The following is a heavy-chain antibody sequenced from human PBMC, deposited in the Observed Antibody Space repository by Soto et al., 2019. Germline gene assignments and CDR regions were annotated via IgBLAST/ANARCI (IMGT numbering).Heavy chain of an antibody. CDR2: ISANGQGI. V-gene: IGHV3-23*01. CDR1: GFTFSTYA. CDR3: TRDPNLYCVGADCYVY. J-gene: IGHJ4*02. Sequence: GSLRLSCAASGFTFSTYALSWVRQAPGKGLEWVSAISANGQGIYYADSVRGRFTISRDNSKNTIFLHMDSLRAEDTATYYCTRDPNLYCVGADCYVYWGQGTPVTVSS. D-gene: IGHD2-21*01.